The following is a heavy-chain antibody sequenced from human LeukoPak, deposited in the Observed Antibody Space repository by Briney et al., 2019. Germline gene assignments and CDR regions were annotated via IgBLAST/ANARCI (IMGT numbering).Heavy chain of an antibody. V-gene: IGHV3-48*02. CDR2: ISSSSSAM. D-gene: IGHD3-10*01. CDR1: GFTFSSYS. CDR3: ARGWNRGDY. Sequence: PGGSLRPSCAASGFTFSSYSMNWVRQAPGKGLEWISYISSSSSAMYYADSVKGRFTISRDKAKNSLYLQMNSLRDEDTAVYYCARGWNRGDYWGQGTLVTVSS. J-gene: IGHJ4*02.